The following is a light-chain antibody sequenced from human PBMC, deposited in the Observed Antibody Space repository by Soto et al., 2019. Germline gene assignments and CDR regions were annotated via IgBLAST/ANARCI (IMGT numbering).Light chain of an antibody. CDR2: AAS. J-gene: IGKJ4*01. Sequence: DIQLTQSPSFLSASVGDRVTITCRASQGTYSHLAWYQQKPGKAPKLLIYAASTLQSGVPSRFIASRSGTDFTLTVSSLQPDDFATDYGQHYNSYPLTFGGGTKVEIK. V-gene: IGKV1-9*01. CDR3: QHYNSYPLT. CDR1: QGTYSH.